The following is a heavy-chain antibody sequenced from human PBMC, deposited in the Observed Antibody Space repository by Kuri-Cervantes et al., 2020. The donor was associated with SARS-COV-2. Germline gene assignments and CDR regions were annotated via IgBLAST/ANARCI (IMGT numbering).Heavy chain of an antibody. CDR3: AREIITIFGVNFDY. V-gene: IGHV1-69*13. D-gene: IGHD3-3*01. CDR2: IIPIYGTT. J-gene: IGHJ4*02. CDR1: GVNLSSYA. Sequence: SVKVSCKASGVNLSSYAIAWVRQASGQGLEWMGRIIPIYGTTNYAQKVQGRVTITADESTNTAYMEMNSLRAEDTAVYYCAREIITIFGVNFDYWGQGTLVTVSS.